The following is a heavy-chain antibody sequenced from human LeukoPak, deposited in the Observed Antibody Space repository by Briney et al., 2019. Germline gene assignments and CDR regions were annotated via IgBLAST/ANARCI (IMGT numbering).Heavy chain of an antibody. Sequence: GGSLRLSCEGSGFTFSGYYMSWIRQAPGKGLEWVSYINPSGSTIYYADSVKGRFTISRDNAKKSLDLQMYSLRAGDTAVHYCARVRGSGFCSGSSCAKDPGYYYYMDVWGKGTTVTVSS. D-gene: IGHD2-2*01. V-gene: IGHV3-11*01. CDR2: INPSGSTI. CDR3: ARVRGSGFCSGSSCAKDPGYYYYMDV. J-gene: IGHJ6*03. CDR1: GFTFSGYY.